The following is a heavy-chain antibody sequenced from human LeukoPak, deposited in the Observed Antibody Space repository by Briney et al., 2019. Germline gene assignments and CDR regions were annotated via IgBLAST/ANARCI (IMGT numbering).Heavy chain of an antibody. Sequence: GRSLRLSCAASGFTFSNYAMSWVRQAPGKGLEWVSGITGSGDSTHYGDSVKGRFTISRDNSKNTLYLQMNSVRAEDTAVYYCAKRIAVAGTRYFQHWGQGTLVTVSS. J-gene: IGHJ1*01. CDR3: AKRIAVAGTRYFQH. CDR1: GFTFSNYA. V-gene: IGHV3-23*01. D-gene: IGHD6-19*01. CDR2: ITGSGDST.